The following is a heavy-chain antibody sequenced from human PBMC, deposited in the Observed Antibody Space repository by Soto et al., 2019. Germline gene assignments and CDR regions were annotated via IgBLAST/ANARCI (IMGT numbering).Heavy chain of an antibody. CDR1: GFTFTSSA. CDR2: IVVGSGNT. D-gene: IGHD2-15*01. V-gene: IGHV1-58*02. Sequence: GASVKVSWKASGFTFTSSAMQWVRQARGQRLEWIGWIVVGSGNTNYAQKFQERVTITRDMSTSTAYMELSSLRSEDTAVYYCAGLIGYCSGGSCYGTVGYAFDIWG. J-gene: IGHJ3*02. CDR3: AGLIGYCSGGSCYGTVGYAFDI.